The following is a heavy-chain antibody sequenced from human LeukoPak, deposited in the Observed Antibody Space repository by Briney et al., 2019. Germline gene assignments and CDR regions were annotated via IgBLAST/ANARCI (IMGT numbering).Heavy chain of an antibody. D-gene: IGHD3-10*01. CDR2: INPGGLNS. J-gene: IGHJ4*02. V-gene: IGHV1-46*01. CDR3: AREGSLLSIGAIGH. Sequence: ASVTVSCTASGYTFSSYYIQWVRQAPGQGLECMGRINPGGLNSNYAQKFQGRITMTRDTSTSTVFMELSRLRSDDTAIYYCAREGSLLSIGAIGHWGQGTLVTVSS. CDR1: GYTFSSYY.